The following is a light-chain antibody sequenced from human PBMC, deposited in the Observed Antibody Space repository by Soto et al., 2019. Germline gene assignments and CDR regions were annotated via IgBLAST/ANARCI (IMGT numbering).Light chain of an antibody. CDR1: DSDIGGYDH. CDR3: SSHTISTALV. V-gene: IGLV2-14*03. Sequence: QSVLTQPASVSAFPGHSIAISLTGTDSDIGGYDHVSWYQQHPGKTPKLLIYDVTNRPSGVSSRFSGSKAGRTASLTISGLQTEDEADYYCSSHTISTALVFGTGTKLTVL. J-gene: IGLJ1*01. CDR2: DVT.